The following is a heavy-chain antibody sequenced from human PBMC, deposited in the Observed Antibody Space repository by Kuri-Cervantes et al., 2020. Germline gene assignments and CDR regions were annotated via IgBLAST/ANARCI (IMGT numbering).Heavy chain of an antibody. CDR3: ARVAYNWNDVTLDAFDI. CDR2: ISSSSSYI. Sequence: GGSLRLSCAASGFTFSSYSMNWVRQAPGKGLEWVSSISSSSSYIYYADSVKGRFTISRDNAKNSLYLQMNSLRAEDTAVYYCARVAYNWNDVTLDAFDIWGQGTMVTVS. D-gene: IGHD1-20*01. V-gene: IGHV3-21*01. J-gene: IGHJ3*02. CDR1: GFTFSSYS.